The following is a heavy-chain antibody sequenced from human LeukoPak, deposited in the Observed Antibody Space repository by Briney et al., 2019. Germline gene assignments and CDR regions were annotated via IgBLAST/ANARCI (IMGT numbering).Heavy chain of an antibody. J-gene: IGHJ6*03. CDR3: AKDWSGSYNYYYYYYVDV. Sequence: GGSLRLSCAASGFTFSSYGMHWVRQAPGKGLEWVAFIRYDGSNKYYADSVKGRFTISRDNSKNTLYLQMNSLRAEDTAVYYCAKDWSGSYNYYYYYYVDVWGKGTTVTVSS. CDR2: IRYDGSNK. V-gene: IGHV3-30*02. D-gene: IGHD1-26*01. CDR1: GFTFSSYG.